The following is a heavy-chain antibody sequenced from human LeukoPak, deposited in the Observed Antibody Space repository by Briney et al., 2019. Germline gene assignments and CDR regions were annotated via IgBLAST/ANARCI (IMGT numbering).Heavy chain of an antibody. V-gene: IGHV4-59*12. D-gene: IGHD6-13*01. CDR3: ARDTSIRRQLDPRFDP. Sequence: KPSETLSLTCTVSGGSISSYYWSWIRQPPGKGLEWIGYIYYSGGTNYNPSLKSRVTISVDTSKNQFSLKLSSVTAADTAVYYCARDTSIRRQLDPRFDPWGQGTLVTVSS. J-gene: IGHJ5*02. CDR2: IYYSGGT. CDR1: GGSISSYY.